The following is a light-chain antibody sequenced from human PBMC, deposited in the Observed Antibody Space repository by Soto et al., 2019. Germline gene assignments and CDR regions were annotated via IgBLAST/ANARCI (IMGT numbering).Light chain of an antibody. CDR3: QQYNSYSWT. Sequence: EIQMTPSPSSLSASLRERVTLTFRASQSISSYLNWYQQKPGKAPKLLIYAASSLQSGVPSRFSGSGSGTEFTLTISSLQPDDFATYYCQQYNSYSWTFGQGTKVDI. CDR1: QSISSY. CDR2: AAS. J-gene: IGKJ1*01. V-gene: IGKV1-39*01.